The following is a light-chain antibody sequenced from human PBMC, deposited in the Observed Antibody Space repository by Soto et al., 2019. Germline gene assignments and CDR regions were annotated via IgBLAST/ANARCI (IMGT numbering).Light chain of an antibody. CDR2: GAS. J-gene: IGKJ5*01. Sequence: EIVLTQSPDTLSLSPGERATLSCRASQSVSSSYLAWYQQKPGQAPRLLIYGASRRATGIPDRFSGSGSGTYFNLTISRLEPEDLAVYYCQHYDRSPLVTFGQGTRLEIK. CDR3: QHYDRSPLVT. CDR1: QSVSSSY. V-gene: IGKV3-20*01.